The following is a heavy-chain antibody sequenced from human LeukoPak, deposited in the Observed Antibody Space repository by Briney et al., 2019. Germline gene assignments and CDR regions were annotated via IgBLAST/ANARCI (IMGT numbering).Heavy chain of an antibody. Sequence: GASVKVSCKVSGYTLTELSMHWVRQAPGKGLEWMGGFDPEDGETIYAQKFQGRVTMTEDTSTDTAYMELSSLRSEDTAVYYRATARGGGVGYYFDYWGQGTLVTVSS. CDR3: ATARGGGVGYYFDY. V-gene: IGHV1-24*01. D-gene: IGHD3-16*01. J-gene: IGHJ4*02. CDR1: GYTLTELS. CDR2: FDPEDGET.